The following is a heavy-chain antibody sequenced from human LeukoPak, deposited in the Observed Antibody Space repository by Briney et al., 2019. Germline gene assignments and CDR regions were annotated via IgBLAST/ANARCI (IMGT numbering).Heavy chain of an antibody. V-gene: IGHV3-21*01. D-gene: IGHD1-26*01. CDR1: GFPFSTYS. Sequence: GGSLRLSCAASGFPFSTYSMNWVRQAPGKGLEWVSSISSSSYIYYADSVKGRFTVSRDNSKDTLYLQMNSLRAEDTAVYYCAGCRGCYYYMDVWGKGTTVTVSS. CDR3: AGCRGCYYYMDV. CDR2: ISSSSYI. J-gene: IGHJ6*03.